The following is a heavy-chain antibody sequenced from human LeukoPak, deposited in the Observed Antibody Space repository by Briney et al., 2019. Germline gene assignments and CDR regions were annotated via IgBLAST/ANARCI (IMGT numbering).Heavy chain of an antibody. Sequence: PSETLSLTCAVSGYSISNGYYWGWIRQPPGKGLEWIGSIYHSGTTYYNPCLRSRVTISVDTFKNQFSLELSSVTAADTAVYYCARARGTTIFGVVIMDYYMDVWGKGTTVTVSS. D-gene: IGHD3-3*01. V-gene: IGHV4-38-2*01. CDR2: IYHSGTT. J-gene: IGHJ6*03. CDR3: ARARGTTIFGVVIMDYYMDV. CDR1: GYSISNGYY.